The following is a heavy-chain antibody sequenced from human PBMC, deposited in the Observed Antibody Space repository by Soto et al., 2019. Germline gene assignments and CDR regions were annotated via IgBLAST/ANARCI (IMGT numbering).Heavy chain of an antibody. Sequence: ASVKVSCKASGYTFTSYYIHWVRQAPGQGLEWMGWINPITGGTNYAPKFQGRVTMTRDTSITTAYMELSRLRSDDMAVYYCARNYYDSSDRDYLDYWGQGTPVTVS. D-gene: IGHD3-22*01. CDR1: GYTFTSYY. V-gene: IGHV1-2*02. CDR3: ARNYYDSSDRDYLDY. CDR2: INPITGGT. J-gene: IGHJ4*02.